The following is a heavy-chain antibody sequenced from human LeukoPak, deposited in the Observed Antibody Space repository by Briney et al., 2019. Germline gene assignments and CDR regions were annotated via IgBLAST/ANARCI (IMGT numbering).Heavy chain of an antibody. CDR2: ISAYNGNT. V-gene: IGHV1-18*01. Sequence: GASVKVSCKASGYTFTSYGISWVRQAPGQGLEWMGWISAYNGNTNYAQKLQGRVTMTTDTSTSTAYMELRSLRSDDTAVYYCARDYDYVWGSYRLGWFDPWGQGTLVTVSS. CDR3: ARDYDYVWGSYRLGWFDP. CDR1: GYTFTSYG. D-gene: IGHD3-16*02. J-gene: IGHJ5*02.